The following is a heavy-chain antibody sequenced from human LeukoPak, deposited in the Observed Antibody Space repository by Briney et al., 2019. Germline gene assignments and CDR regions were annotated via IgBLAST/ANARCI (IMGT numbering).Heavy chain of an antibody. Sequence: PGGSLRLSCAASGFTFDDYAMHWVRQAPGKGLEWVSGISWNSGSIGYADSVKGRFTISRDNAKNSLYLQMNSLRAEDTAVYYCARSYCSSTSCYRAWNWFDPWGQGTLVTVSS. D-gene: IGHD2-2*01. CDR1: GFTFDDYA. V-gene: IGHV3-9*01. CDR3: ARSYCSSTSCYRAWNWFDP. CDR2: ISWNSGSI. J-gene: IGHJ5*02.